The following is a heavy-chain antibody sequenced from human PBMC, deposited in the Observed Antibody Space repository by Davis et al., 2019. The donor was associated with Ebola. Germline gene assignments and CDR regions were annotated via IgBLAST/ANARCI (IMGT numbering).Heavy chain of an antibody. D-gene: IGHD6-19*01. J-gene: IGHJ4*02. CDR2: TYYISKWYN. Sequence: PSQTLSLTCPLSGDCVSSGGWNWIRQSPSRGLEWLGRTYYISKWYNDYAVSVKSRISINPDTSKNQFSLQLNSVTPEDTAVYYCARGWLRTSFDYWGQGTLVTVSS. CDR3: ARGWLRTSFDY. CDR1: GDCVSSGG. V-gene: IGHV6-1*01.